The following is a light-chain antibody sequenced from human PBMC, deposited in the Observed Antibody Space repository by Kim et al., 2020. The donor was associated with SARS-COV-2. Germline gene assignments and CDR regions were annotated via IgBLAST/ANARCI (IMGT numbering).Light chain of an antibody. J-gene: IGKJ1*01. CDR1: QSVSSN. Sequence: SPGERATLSCRASQSVSSNLAWYQQKPGQAPRLLIYGASTRATGIPARFSGSGSGTEFTLTISSLQSEDFAVYYCQQYNSWPLWTFGQGTKVDIK. V-gene: IGKV3-15*01. CDR3: QQYNSWPLWT. CDR2: GAS.